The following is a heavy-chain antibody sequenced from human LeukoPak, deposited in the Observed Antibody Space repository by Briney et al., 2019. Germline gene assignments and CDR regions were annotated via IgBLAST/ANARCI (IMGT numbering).Heavy chain of an antibody. Sequence: GGSLRLSCAASGFTVSSNYMSWVRQAPGKGLEWVSVIYSGGSTYYADSVKGRFTISRDNSKNALYLQMNSLRAEDTAVYYCTRDTGGGAYSYGSDYWGQGTLVTVSS. D-gene: IGHD5-18*01. J-gene: IGHJ4*02. CDR2: IYSGGST. CDR1: GFTVSSNY. CDR3: TRDTGGGAYSYGSDY. V-gene: IGHV3-66*01.